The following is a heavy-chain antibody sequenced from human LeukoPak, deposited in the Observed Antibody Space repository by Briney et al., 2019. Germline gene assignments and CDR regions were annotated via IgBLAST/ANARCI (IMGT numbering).Heavy chain of an antibody. J-gene: IGHJ4*02. D-gene: IGHD2-21*02. CDR3: ARDRDCGGDCYTFDY. CDR2: IYTSGNT. Sequence: SETLSLTCTVSGGSISSGTNYWSWIRQPAGKGLEWIGRIYTSGNTNYNPSPKSRVTITVDTSKNQFSLKLSSVIAADTAVYYCARDRDCGGDCYTFDYWGQGTLVTVSS. CDR1: GGSISSGTNY. V-gene: IGHV4-61*02.